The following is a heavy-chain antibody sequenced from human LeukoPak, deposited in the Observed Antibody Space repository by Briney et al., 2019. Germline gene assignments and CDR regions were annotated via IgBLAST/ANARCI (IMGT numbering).Heavy chain of an antibody. Sequence: SETLSLTCTVSGGSISSYYWSWIRQPPGKGLEWIGYIYYSGNTKYNPSLKGRVTISVDTSKNQFSLRLSSVTAADTAVYYCARGALDTKTRFDYWGQGTLVTVSS. CDR3: ARGALDTKTRFDY. V-gene: IGHV4-59*01. CDR1: GGSISSYY. CDR2: IYYSGNT. J-gene: IGHJ4*02. D-gene: IGHD5-18*01.